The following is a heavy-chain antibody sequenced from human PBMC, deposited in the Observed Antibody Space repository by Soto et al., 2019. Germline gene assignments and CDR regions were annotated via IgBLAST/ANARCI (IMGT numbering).Heavy chain of an antibody. CDR1: GFTFSSYA. CDR2: ISGSGGST. CDR3: AKGIVLMVYAHNNWFDP. D-gene: IGHD2-8*01. V-gene: IGHV3-23*01. J-gene: IGHJ5*02. Sequence: GGSLRLSCAASGFTFSSYAMSWVRQAPGKGLEWVSAISGSGGSTYYADSVKGRFTISRDNSKNTLYLQMNSLRAEDTAVYYCAKGIVLMVYAHNNWFDPWGQGTLVTVSS.